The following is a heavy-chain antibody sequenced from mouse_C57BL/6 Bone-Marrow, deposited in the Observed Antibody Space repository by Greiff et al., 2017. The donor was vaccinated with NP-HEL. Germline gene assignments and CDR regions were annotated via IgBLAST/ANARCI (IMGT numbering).Heavy chain of an antibody. CDR2: IDPENGDT. V-gene: IGHV14-4*01. CDR3: TTNDGSFAY. D-gene: IGHD2-3*01. Sequence: EVQLQQSGAELVRPGASVKLSCTASGFNITDDYMHWVKQRPEQGLEWIGWIDPENGDTEYASKFQGKATITADTSSNTAYLQLSSLTSEDTAVYYCTTNDGSFAYWGQGTLVTVSA. J-gene: IGHJ3*01. CDR1: GFNITDDY.